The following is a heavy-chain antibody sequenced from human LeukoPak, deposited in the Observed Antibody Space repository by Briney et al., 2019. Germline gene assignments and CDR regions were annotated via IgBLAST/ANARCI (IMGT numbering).Heavy chain of an antibody. V-gene: IGHV4-39*01. CDR3: ARLTPPDQGLADH. CDR2: IYYSGST. CDR1: GYSISSNNC. J-gene: IGHJ4*02. D-gene: IGHD6-19*01. Sequence: SETLSLTCTVSGYSISSNNCWGWIRQPPGKGLEWIGSIYYSGSTYYNPSLKSRVTISVDTSKNQFSLKLSSVTAADTAVYYCARLTPPDQGLADHWGQGTLVTVSS.